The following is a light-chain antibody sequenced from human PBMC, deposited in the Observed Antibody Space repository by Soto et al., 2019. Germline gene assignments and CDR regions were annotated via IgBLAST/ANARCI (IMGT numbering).Light chain of an antibody. CDR3: QQYGSSPT. CDR1: QSVSSY. Sequence: EIVLTQSPATLSLSPMEIATLSFRASQSVSSYLAWYQQKPGQAPRLLIFGASTRAAGSPDRFSGSGSGTDFTLTISRLETEDFAVYYCQQYGSSPTFGQGTRLEIK. J-gene: IGKJ5*01. V-gene: IGKV3-20*01. CDR2: GAS.